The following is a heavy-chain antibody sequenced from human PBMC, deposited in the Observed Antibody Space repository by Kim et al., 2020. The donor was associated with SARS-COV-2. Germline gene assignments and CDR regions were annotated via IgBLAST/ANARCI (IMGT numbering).Heavy chain of an antibody. D-gene: IGHD2-15*01. CDR1: GYTFTGYY. Sequence: ASVKVSCKASGYTFTGYYMHWVRQAPGQGLEWMGWINPNSGGTNYAQKFQGRVTMTRDTSISTAYMELSRLRSDDTAVYYCARIAQLMYCSGGSCHDYWGQGTLVTVSS. V-gene: IGHV1-2*02. J-gene: IGHJ4*02. CDR2: INPNSGGT. CDR3: ARIAQLMYCSGGSCHDY.